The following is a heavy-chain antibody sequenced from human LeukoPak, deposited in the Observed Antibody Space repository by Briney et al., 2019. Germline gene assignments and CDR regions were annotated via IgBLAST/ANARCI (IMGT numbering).Heavy chain of an antibody. Sequence: GSLRLSCAASGFTVSSSYMSWVRQAPGEGLDWVSTISAGGAGTYYADSVKGRFTISRGNSKNTLYLQMNSLRAEDTALYYCVKGYSSGWTREYYGMDVWGQGTTVTVSS. D-gene: IGHD6-19*01. CDR1: GFTVSSSY. CDR3: VKGYSSGWTREYYGMDV. V-gene: IGHV3-23*01. J-gene: IGHJ6*02. CDR2: ISAGGAGT.